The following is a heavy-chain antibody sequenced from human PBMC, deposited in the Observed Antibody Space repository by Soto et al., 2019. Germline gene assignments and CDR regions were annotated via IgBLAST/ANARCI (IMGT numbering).Heavy chain of an antibody. CDR3: AADCGFRHAFDI. CDR1: GFTFTSSA. CDR2: IVVGSGNT. V-gene: IGHV1-58*01. J-gene: IGHJ3*02. D-gene: IGHD1-26*01. Sequence: ASVKVSCKASGFTFTSSAVQWVRQARGQRLERLGWIVVGSGNTNYAQKFQERVTVTRDMSTSTAYMELSSLRSEDTAVYYCAADCGFRHAFDIWGQGTMVTVSS.